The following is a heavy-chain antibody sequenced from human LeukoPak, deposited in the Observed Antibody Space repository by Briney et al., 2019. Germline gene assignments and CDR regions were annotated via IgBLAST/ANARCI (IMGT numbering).Heavy chain of an antibody. CDR3: VRDRGYSNGWYDY. CDR1: GSIFSNFD. V-gene: IGHV3-13*04. J-gene: IGHJ4*02. Sequence: GGSLRLSCAASGSIFSNFDMHWVRQVTGKGLEWVSGIGIAGDTYYAGSVKGRFTISRENAKNSLYLQMNSLTAGDTAVYYCVRDRGYSNGWYDYWGQGTLVSVSS. CDR2: IGIAGDT. D-gene: IGHD6-13*01.